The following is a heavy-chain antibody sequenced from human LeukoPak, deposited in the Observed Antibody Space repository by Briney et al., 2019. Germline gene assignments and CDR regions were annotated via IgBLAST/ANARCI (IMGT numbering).Heavy chain of an antibody. V-gene: IGHV1-69*01. CDR1: GGTFSSYA. D-gene: IGHD3-22*01. CDR2: IIPIFGTA. CDR3: ARDPPDSGYYSLYFDY. J-gene: IGHJ4*02. Sequence: SVKVSCKASGGTFSSYAISWVRQAPGQGLEWMGGIIPIFGTANYAQKFQGRVTITADESTSTAYMELSSLRSEDTAVYYCARDPPDSGYYSLYFDYWGQGTLVTVSS.